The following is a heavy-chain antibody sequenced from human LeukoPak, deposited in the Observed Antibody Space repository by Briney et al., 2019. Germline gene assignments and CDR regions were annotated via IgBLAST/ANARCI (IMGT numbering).Heavy chain of an antibody. Sequence: PGGSLRLSRAASGFKFSSYSMKWVRQAPGKGLEWVSFISSSSSYIYYADSVKGRFTISRDNSKNTLYLQMNSLRAEDTAVYYCARVSNAFDIWGQGTMVTVSS. D-gene: IGHD4-11*01. CDR1: GFKFSSYS. J-gene: IGHJ3*02. CDR3: ARVSNAFDI. V-gene: IGHV3-21*01. CDR2: ISSSSSYI.